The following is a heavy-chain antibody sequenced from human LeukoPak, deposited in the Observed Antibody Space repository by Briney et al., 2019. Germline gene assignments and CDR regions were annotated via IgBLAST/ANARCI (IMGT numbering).Heavy chain of an antibody. CDR3: ARLEYIASAIYWFDP. CDR2: LSAYSGNT. D-gene: IGHD6-13*01. J-gene: IGHJ5*02. CDR1: GYTFTSYG. V-gene: IGHV1-18*01. Sequence: ASVKVSCKASGYTFTSYGISWVRQAPGQGLEWMGWLSAYSGNTNYAQKLHGRVTMTTDTSTSTAYMELRSLRSDDTAVYYCARLEYIASAIYWFDPWGQGTLVTVSS.